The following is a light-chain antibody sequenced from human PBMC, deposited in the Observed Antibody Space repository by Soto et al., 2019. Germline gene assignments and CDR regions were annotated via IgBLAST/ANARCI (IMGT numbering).Light chain of an antibody. Sequence: EIVLTQSPATLSLSPGERATLSCRATQSVSIYLAWYQQKPGQAPRLLIYDASNRATGIPDRFSGSGSGTDFTLTISSLEPEDLAVYYCQQRSNWPQYTFGQGTKLEIK. J-gene: IGKJ2*01. CDR2: DAS. CDR3: QQRSNWPQYT. V-gene: IGKV3-11*01. CDR1: QSVSIY.